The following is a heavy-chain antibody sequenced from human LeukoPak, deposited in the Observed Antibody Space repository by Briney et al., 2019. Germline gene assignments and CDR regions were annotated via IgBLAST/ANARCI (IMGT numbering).Heavy chain of an antibody. D-gene: IGHD1-26*01. Sequence: ASVKVSCKASGYTFTSYGISWVRQAPGQGLEWMGWISAYNGNTNYAQKLQGRVTMTTDTSTSTAYMELRSLRSDDTAVYYCARDMESGSYFGPMECNDYWGQGTLVTVSS. V-gene: IGHV1-18*01. J-gene: IGHJ4*02. CDR2: ISAYNGNT. CDR3: ARDMESGSYFGPMECNDY. CDR1: GYTFTSYG.